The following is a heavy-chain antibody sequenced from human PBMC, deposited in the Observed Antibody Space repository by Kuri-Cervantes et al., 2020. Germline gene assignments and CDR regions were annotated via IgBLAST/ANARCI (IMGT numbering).Heavy chain of an antibody. Sequence: GGSLRLSCAASGFTFSSYGMHWVRQAPGKGLEWVAVIWYDGSNKYYADSVKGRFTISRDNSKNTLYLQMNSLRAEDTAVYYCARVEYSSSWYSYYSYYGMDAWGQGTTVTVSS. CDR2: IWYDGSNK. D-gene: IGHD6-13*01. CDR3: ARVEYSSSWYSYYSYYGMDA. J-gene: IGHJ6*02. V-gene: IGHV3-33*01. CDR1: GFTFSSYG.